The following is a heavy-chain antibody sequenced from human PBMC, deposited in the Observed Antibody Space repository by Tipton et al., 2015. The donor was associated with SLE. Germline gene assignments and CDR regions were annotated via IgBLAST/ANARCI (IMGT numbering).Heavy chain of an antibody. V-gene: IGHV4-4*07. CDR2: IYSSGST. J-gene: IGHJ6*02. CDR1: GGSISSYY. D-gene: IGHD3-3*02. Sequence: TLSLTCTVSGGSISSYYWSWIRQPAGKGLEWIGRIYSSGSTNYNPSLKSRVTMSVDTSKNQFSLKLSSVTAADTAGYYCARDPHFLYYYGMDVWGHGTTVTVSS. CDR3: ARDPHFLYYYGMDV.